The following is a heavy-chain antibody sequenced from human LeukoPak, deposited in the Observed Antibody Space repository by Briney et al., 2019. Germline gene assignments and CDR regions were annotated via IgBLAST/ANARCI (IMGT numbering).Heavy chain of an antibody. CDR1: GDSFSSNSAA. J-gene: IGHJ3*02. CDR3: ARVGGAALGYAFDI. Sequence: SQTLSLTCAISGDSFSSNSAAWNWIRQSPSRGLEWLGRTYYRSKWYNDYAVSVKSRITINPDTSKNQFSLQLNSVTPEDTAVYYCARVGGAALGYAFDIWGQGTMVTVSS. V-gene: IGHV6-1*01. CDR2: TYYRSKWYN. D-gene: IGHD1-26*01.